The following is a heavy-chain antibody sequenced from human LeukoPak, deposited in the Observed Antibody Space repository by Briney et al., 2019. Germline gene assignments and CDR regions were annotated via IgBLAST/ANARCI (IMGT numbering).Heavy chain of an antibody. J-gene: IGHJ4*02. CDR2: IDSDGSST. V-gene: IGHV3-74*01. CDR1: GFTFSSYW. Sequence: GGSLRLSCAASGFTFSSYWMHWVRQTPGKRLVWVSRIDSDGSSTRYADSVKGRFTISRDNAKNTLYLQMNSLRVEDTAVYYCLRDRVAVTAADSFDYWGQGTLVTVSS. CDR3: LRDRVAVTAADSFDY. D-gene: IGHD2-21*02.